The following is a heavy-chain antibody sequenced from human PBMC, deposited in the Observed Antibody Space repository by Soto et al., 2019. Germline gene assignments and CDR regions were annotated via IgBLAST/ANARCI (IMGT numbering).Heavy chain of an antibody. J-gene: IGHJ4*02. Sequence: PSETLSLTCTLSAGSITSGDYYWSWIRHPPGKGLEWIGYIYYSRSTYYNPSVKSRGTISVDTSKNQFSLKLSSVTAADTVVYYCAREGGIVGATRVDYWGQGNMVNVSS. CDR3: AREGGIVGATRVDY. D-gene: IGHD1-26*01. CDR2: IYYSRST. CDR1: AGSITSGDYY. V-gene: IGHV4-30-4*01.